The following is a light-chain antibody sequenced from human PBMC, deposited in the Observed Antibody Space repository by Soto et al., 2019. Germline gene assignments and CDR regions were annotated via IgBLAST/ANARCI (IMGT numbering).Light chain of an antibody. CDR1: QSVSSY. CDR2: DAS. V-gene: IGKV3-11*01. CDR3: QQRSNWPPL. J-gene: IGKJ5*01. Sequence: EIVLTQSPATLHLSPGERATLSCRASQSVSSYLAWYQQKPGQAPRLLIYDASNRATGIPARFSGSGPGTDFTLTISSLEPEDFAVYYCQQRSNWPPLFGQGTRLEIK.